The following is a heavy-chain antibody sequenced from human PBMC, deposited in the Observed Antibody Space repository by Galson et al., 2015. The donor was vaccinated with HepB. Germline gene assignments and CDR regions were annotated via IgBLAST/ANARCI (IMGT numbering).Heavy chain of an antibody. V-gene: IGHV1-18*01. D-gene: IGHD2-15*01. Sequence: SVKVSCKASGYTFSSYSIAWVRQAPGQGLEWMGWISPYDNSTNYAQKLQGRVTMTTETSTTTAHMELRSLRSDDTAVYYCARGALVAVVTGTLNNWFDPWGQGTLVTVSS. CDR2: ISPYDNST. CDR3: ARGALVAVVTGTLNNWFDP. CDR1: GYTFSSYS. J-gene: IGHJ5*02.